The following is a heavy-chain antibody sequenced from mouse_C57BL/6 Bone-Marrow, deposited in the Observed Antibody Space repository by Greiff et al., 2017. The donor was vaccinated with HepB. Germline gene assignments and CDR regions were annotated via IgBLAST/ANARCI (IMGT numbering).Heavy chain of an antibody. CDR1: GYTFTSYG. CDR2: IYPRNGNT. J-gene: IGHJ1*03. D-gene: IGHD1-1*01. CDR3: SREGEFITTPPRYYDF. V-gene: IGHV1-81*01. Sequence: VQLQQSGAELARPGASVKLSCKASGYTFTSYGISWVKQRTGQGLEWIGEIYPRNGNTYYNEKFKGKATLTADKSSSTAYMELRSLTSEDSAVYFCSREGEFITTPPRYYDFWGTGTTVTVSS.